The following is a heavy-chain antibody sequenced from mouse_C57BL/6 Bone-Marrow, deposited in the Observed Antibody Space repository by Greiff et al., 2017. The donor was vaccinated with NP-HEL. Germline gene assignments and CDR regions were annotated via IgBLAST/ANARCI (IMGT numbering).Heavy chain of an antibody. Sequence: EVQLQQSGPELVKPGASVKISCKASGYTFTDYYMNWVKQSHGKSLEWIGDINPNNGGTSYNQKFKGKATLTVDKSSSTAYLELRSLTSEDSAVYYCARYDYDWADFDVWGTGTTVTVSS. CDR3: ARYDYDWADFDV. V-gene: IGHV1-26*01. CDR2: INPNNGGT. CDR1: GYTFTDYY. D-gene: IGHD2-4*01. J-gene: IGHJ1*03.